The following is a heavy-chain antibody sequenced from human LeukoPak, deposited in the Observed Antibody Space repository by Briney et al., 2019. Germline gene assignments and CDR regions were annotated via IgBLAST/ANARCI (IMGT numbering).Heavy chain of an antibody. CDR2: IYPGDSDT. Sequence: GESLKISCKGSGYSFTSYWIGWVRQMPGKGLERMGIIYPGDSDTRYSPSFQGQVTISADKSISTAYLQWSSLKASDTAMYYCARTGYTSGWYVGSFDYWGQGTLVTVSS. CDR3: ARTGYTSGWYVGSFDY. J-gene: IGHJ4*02. V-gene: IGHV5-51*01. CDR1: GYSFTSYW. D-gene: IGHD6-19*01.